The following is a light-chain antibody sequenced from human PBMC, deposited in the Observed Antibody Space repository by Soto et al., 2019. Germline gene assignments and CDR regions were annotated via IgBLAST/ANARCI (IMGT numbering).Light chain of an antibody. CDR1: QSISSY. Sequence: DIQMTQSPSSLSASVGDRVTITCRASQSISSYLNWYQQKPGKAPNLLIYAASSLQSGVASRFSGSGSRTDFTLTISSLQPEDFATYYGQQSYRTPYTFGQGTKLEIK. CDR3: QQSYRTPYT. V-gene: IGKV1-39*01. J-gene: IGKJ2*01. CDR2: AAS.